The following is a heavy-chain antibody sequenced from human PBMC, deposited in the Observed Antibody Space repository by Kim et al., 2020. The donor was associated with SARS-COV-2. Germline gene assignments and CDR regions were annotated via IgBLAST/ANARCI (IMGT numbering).Heavy chain of an antibody. J-gene: IGHJ6*02. CDR2: ISSSGSTI. V-gene: IGHV3-11*01. CDR3: ARDYVSVGFGELWATYPRSVWYYGMDV. CDR1: GFTFSDYY. Sequence: GGSLRLSCAASGFTFSDYYMSWIRQAPGKGLEWVSYISSSGSTIYYADSVKGRFTISRDNAKNSLYLQMNSLRAEDTAVYYCARDYVSVGFGELWATYPRSVWYYGMDVWGQGTTVTVSS. D-gene: IGHD3-10*01.